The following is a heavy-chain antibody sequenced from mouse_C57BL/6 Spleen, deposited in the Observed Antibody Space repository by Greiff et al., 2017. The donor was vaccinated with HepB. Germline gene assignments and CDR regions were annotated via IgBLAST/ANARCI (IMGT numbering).Heavy chain of an antibody. CDR1: GYTFTDYY. V-gene: IGHV1-76*01. J-gene: IGHJ4*01. CDR3: ARDSSVMDY. D-gene: IGHD3-2*02. CDR2: IYPGSGNT. Sequence: VQLQQSGAELVRPGASVKLSCKASGYTFTDYYINWVKQRPGQGLEWIARIYPGSGNTYYNEKFKGKATLTAEKSSSTAYMQLSSLTSEDSAVYFCARDSSVMDYWGQGTSVTVSS.